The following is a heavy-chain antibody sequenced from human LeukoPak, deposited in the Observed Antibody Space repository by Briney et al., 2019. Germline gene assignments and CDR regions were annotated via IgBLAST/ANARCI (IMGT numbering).Heavy chain of an antibody. V-gene: IGHV4-34*01. Sequence: SETLSLTCAVYGGSFSGYYWSWIRQPPGKGLEWIGEITHSVSTNYNPSLKSRVTISVDTSKNQFSLKLSSVTAADTAVYYCARLVNGVAVAGTLDYWGQGTLVTVSS. CDR3: ARLVNGVAVAGTLDY. J-gene: IGHJ4*02. D-gene: IGHD6-19*01. CDR1: GGSFSGYY. CDR2: ITHSVST.